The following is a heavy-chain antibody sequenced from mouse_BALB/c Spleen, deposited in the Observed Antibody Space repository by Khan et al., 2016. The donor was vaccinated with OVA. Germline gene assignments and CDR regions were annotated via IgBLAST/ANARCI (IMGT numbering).Heavy chain of an antibody. Sequence: VELVESGAELAKPGASVKMSCKASGYTLTSYWMHWVKQRPGQGLEWIGYINPSTGYTEYYQKFKDKATLTADKSSNTAYMQLRSLTSEDSAVYFGARAGQAFDYWGQGTTLTVSS. D-gene: IGHD3-2*02. V-gene: IGHV1-7*01. J-gene: IGHJ2*01. CDR1: GYTLTSYW. CDR3: ARAGQAFDY. CDR2: INPSTGYT.